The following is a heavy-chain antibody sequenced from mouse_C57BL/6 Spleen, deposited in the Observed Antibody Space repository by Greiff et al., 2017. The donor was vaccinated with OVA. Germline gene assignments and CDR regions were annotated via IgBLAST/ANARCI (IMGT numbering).Heavy chain of an antibody. CDR3: ARSGGKGAMDY. V-gene: IGHV1-69*01. Sequence: VQLQQPGAELVMPGASVKLSCKASGYTFTSYWMNWVKQRPGQGLEWIGEIDPSDSYTNYNQKFKGKSTMTVDKSSSTAYMQLSSLTSEDSAVYYCARSGGKGAMDYWGQGTSVTVSS. D-gene: IGHD1-3*01. J-gene: IGHJ4*01. CDR2: IDPSDSYT. CDR1: GYTFTSYW.